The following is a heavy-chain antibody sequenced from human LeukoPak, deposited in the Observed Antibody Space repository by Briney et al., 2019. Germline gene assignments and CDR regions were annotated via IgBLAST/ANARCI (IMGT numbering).Heavy chain of an antibody. Sequence: GESLKISCKGSGYRFTDYWIGWVRQMPGKGLEWMGIIYPGDSDTRYSSPFQGQVTISADKSINTAHLQWSSLKASDTAMYYCARGAAGTTPDYYYFGLDVWGQGTTVRVSS. V-gene: IGHV5-51*01. D-gene: IGHD1-7*01. CDR3: ARGAAGTTPDYYYFGLDV. CDR1: GYRFTDYW. CDR2: IYPGDSDT. J-gene: IGHJ6*02.